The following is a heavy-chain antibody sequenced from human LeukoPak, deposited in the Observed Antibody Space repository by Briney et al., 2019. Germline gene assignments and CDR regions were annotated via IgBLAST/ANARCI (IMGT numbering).Heavy chain of an antibody. J-gene: IGHJ4*02. CDR2: IYYSGST. CDR3: ARHVVGYSYDSSGGSLDY. D-gene: IGHD3-22*01. Sequence: AETLSLSCTVSGGSISSSSYYWGWIRQPPGKGLEWIGSIYYSGSTYYNPSLKSRVTISVDTSKNQFSLKLSSVTAADTAVYYCARHVVGYSYDSSGGSLDYWGQGPLHTVSS. V-gene: IGHV4-39*01. CDR1: GGSISSSSYY.